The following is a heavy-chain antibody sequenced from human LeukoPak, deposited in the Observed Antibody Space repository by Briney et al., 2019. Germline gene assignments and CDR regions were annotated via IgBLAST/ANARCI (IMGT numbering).Heavy chain of an antibody. CDR3: ARGGSSSWLA. D-gene: IGHD6-13*01. Sequence: PSETLSLTCNVSGGSISSYYWSWLRQPPGKGLEWIGYIYYSGSTNYNPSLKSRVTISVDTSKNQFSLRLSSVTAADTAVYYCARGGSSSWLAWGQGTLVTVSS. V-gene: IGHV4-59*01. CDR1: GGSISSYY. CDR2: IYYSGST. J-gene: IGHJ4*02.